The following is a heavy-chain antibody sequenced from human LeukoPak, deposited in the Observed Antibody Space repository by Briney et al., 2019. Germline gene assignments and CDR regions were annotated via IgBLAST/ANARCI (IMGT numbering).Heavy chain of an antibody. V-gene: IGHV3-21*04. Sequence: TGGSLRLSCAASGFTLSSYSMNWVRQAPGKGLEWVSSISSSSSYIYYADSVKGRFTISRDNAKNSLYLQMNSLRADDTAVYYCADPFSLGFWGQGTLVTVSS. D-gene: IGHD3-3*02. CDR2: ISSSSSYI. CDR1: GFTLSSYS. J-gene: IGHJ4*02. CDR3: ADPFSLGF.